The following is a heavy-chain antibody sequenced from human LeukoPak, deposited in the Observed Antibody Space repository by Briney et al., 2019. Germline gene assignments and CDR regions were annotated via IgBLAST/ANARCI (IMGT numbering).Heavy chain of an antibody. CDR2: IRKKANSYTT. CDR3: ARGYCTGGSCYLGDF. D-gene: IGHD2-15*01. V-gene: IGHV3-72*01. Sequence: TGGSLRLSCAASGFIFSDHYMDWVRQAPGKGLEWVGRIRKKANSYTTEYAASVKGRFTISRGDSKNSLFLQMNSLRTEDTAVYYCARGYCTGGSCYLGDFWGQGTLVTVSS. CDR1: GFIFSDHY. J-gene: IGHJ4*02.